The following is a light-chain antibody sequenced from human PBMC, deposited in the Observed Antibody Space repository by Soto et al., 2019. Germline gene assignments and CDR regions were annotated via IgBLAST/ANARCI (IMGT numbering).Light chain of an antibody. Sequence: EVVLTQSPGTLSLSPGERATLSCRASQSGSNYLAWYQQKPGQTPRLLIYNTSSWATGIPDRFSGRGSGTDFTLTISRLEPEDFAVYYCHQYGYSPQTFVQGTKVEIK. CDR3: HQYGYSPQT. J-gene: IGKJ1*01. CDR1: QSGSNY. CDR2: NTS. V-gene: IGKV3-20*01.